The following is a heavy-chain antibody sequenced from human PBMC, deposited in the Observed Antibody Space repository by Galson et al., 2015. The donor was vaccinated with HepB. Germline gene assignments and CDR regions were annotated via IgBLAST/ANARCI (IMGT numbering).Heavy chain of an antibody. V-gene: IGHV3-15*07. CDR2: IKSKTDGGTT. Sequence: SLRLSRAASGFTFSNAWMNWVRPAPGKGLEWVGRIKSKTDGGTTDYAPPVKGRFTISRDDSKNTLYLQMNSLKTEDTAVYYCTTGGVSPHWYFDLWGRDTLVTVSS. CDR1: GFTFSNAW. CDR3: TTGGVSPHWYFDL. D-gene: IGHD2-8*01. J-gene: IGHJ2*01.